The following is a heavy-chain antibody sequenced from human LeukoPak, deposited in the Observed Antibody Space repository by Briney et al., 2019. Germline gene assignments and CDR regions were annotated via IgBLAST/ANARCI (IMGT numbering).Heavy chain of an antibody. V-gene: IGHV1-69*05. J-gene: IGHJ4*02. Sequence: GASVKVSCKASGGTFSSYAISWVRQAPGQGLEWMGGIIPIFGTANYAQKFQGRVTITTDESTSTAYMELSSLRSEDTAVYYCARVVVGAIEFDYWGQGTLVTVSS. CDR3: ARVVVGAIEFDY. D-gene: IGHD2-15*01. CDR1: GGTFSSYA. CDR2: IIPIFGTA.